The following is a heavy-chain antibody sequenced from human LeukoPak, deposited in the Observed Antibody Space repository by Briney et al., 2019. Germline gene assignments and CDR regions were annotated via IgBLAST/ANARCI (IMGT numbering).Heavy chain of an antibody. Sequence: GGSLRLSCEASGFTFSSYQMNWVRQAPGKGLEWIAHISSSGDTIYYADSVKGRFTISRDNAKNSLYLQMNTLRTEDTAVYYCARASYDVLTGWGQGTLVAVSS. D-gene: IGHD3-9*01. CDR3: ARASYDVLTG. CDR1: GFTFSSYQ. J-gene: IGHJ4*02. V-gene: IGHV3-48*03. CDR2: ISSSGDTI.